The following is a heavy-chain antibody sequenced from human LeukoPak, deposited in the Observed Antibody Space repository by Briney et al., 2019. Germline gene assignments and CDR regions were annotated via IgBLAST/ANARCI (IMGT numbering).Heavy chain of an antibody. D-gene: IGHD2/OR15-2a*01. CDR3: ARDQVFRYFDY. Sequence: GRSLRLSCAASGFTFSSYAMHWVRQAPGKGLEWVAVISYDGSNKYYADSVKGRFTISRDNSKNTLYLQMNSLRAEDTAVYYCARDQVFRYFDYWGQGTLVTVSS. CDR1: GFTFSSYA. J-gene: IGHJ4*02. CDR2: ISYDGSNK. V-gene: IGHV3-30-3*01.